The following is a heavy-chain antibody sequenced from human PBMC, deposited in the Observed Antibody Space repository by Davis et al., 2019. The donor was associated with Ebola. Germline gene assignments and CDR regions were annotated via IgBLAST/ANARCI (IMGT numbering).Heavy chain of an antibody. CDR2: MYYGGST. D-gene: IGHD5-12*01. Sequence: SETLSLTCTVSGGSVSSTTYYWGWIRQPPEKGLEWIGSMYYGGSTYHNPSLKSRVTISVDTSKNQFSLNLISVTAADTAKYYCVRHFDYPNAFDIWGQGTMVTVSS. V-gene: IGHV4-39*01. J-gene: IGHJ3*02. CDR3: VRHFDYPNAFDI. CDR1: GGSVSSTTYY.